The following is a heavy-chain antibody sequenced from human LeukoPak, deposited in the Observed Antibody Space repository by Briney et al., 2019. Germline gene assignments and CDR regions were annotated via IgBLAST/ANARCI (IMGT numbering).Heavy chain of an antibody. J-gene: IGHJ3*02. CDR1: GGSISSSSYY. CDR3: YYGDAFDI. Sequence: SETLSLTCTVSGGSISSSSYYWGWIRQPPGKGLEWIGEIYHSGSTNYNPSLKSRVTISVDKSKNQFSLKLSSVTAADYCAGGYYYGDAFDIWGQGTMVTVSS. CDR2: IYHSGST. D-gene: IGHD3-22*01. V-gene: IGHV4-39*07.